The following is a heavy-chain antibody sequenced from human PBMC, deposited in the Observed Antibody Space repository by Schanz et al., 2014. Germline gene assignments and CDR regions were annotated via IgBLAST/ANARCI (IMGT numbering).Heavy chain of an antibody. J-gene: IGHJ3*02. CDR3: AKSDAFDI. Sequence: EVQLLESGGGLVEPGGSLRLSCAASGFSFSSYAMHWVRQAPGKGLEWVSVISWNSGTIGYADSVKGRFTISRDNAKNTLYLQMNSLRAEDTAVYYCAKSDAFDIWGQGTLVTVSS. V-gene: IGHV3-9*01. CDR1: GFSFSSYA. CDR2: ISWNSGTI.